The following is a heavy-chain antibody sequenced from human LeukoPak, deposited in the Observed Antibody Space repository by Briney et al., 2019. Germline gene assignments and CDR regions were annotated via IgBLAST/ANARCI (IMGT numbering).Heavy chain of an antibody. J-gene: IGHJ4*02. CDR3: ARAPVPGYCSGGSCWGAHFDY. Sequence: PGGSLRLSCAASGFTFSDYYTSWIRQAPGKGLEWVSYISSSGSTIYYADSVKGRFTISRDNAKNSLYLQMNSLRAEDTAVYYCARAPVPGYCSGGSCWGAHFDYWGQGTLVTVSS. D-gene: IGHD2-15*01. CDR2: ISSSGSTI. V-gene: IGHV3-11*01. CDR1: GFTFSDYY.